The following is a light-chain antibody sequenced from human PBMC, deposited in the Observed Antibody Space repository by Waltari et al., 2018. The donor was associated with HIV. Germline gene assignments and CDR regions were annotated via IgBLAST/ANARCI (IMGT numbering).Light chain of an antibody. V-gene: IGKV1-39*01. Sequence: DIQMTQSPSSLSASVGDRVTITCRASQSISSYLNWYQQKPGEAPKLLIYAASSLQSGVPSSFSCSGSGTDFTLTISSLQPEDFATYYCQQSYSTPRTFGQGTKVEIK. CDR3: QQSYSTPRT. CDR1: QSISSY. CDR2: AAS. J-gene: IGKJ1*01.